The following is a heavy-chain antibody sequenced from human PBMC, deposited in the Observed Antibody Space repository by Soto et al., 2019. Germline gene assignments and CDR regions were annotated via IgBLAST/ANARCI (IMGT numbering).Heavy chain of an antibody. CDR3: GRGFGRLRDY. CDR2: INHSGST. D-gene: IGHD3-10*01. V-gene: IGHV4-34*01. Sequence: QVQLQQWGAGLLKPSETLSLTCAVSGGSFSGYYWSWIRQPPGTGLEWIWEINHSGSTNYNPSLKSRVSLSVDKSKNQFSLKLSSVTAADTVVYYWGRGFGRLRDYWGQGTLVTDCS. CDR1: GGSFSGYY. J-gene: IGHJ4*02.